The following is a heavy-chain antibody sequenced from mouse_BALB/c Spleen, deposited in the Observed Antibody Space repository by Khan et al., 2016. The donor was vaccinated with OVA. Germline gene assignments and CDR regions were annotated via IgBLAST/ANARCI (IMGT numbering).Heavy chain of an antibody. D-gene: IGHD1-1*01. J-gene: IGHJ1*01. CDR3: ARYYYGRGYFDV. V-gene: IGHV3-6*02. CDR2: ISYDGSN. Sequence: EVKLLESGPGLLKPSQSLSLTCSVTGYSITSGYYWNWIRQFPGNKLEWMGYISYDGSNNYNPSLKNRISITRDTSKNQLFLYLNSVTTEDTATYCCARYYYGRGYFDVWGAGTTVTVSS. CDR1: GYSITSGYY.